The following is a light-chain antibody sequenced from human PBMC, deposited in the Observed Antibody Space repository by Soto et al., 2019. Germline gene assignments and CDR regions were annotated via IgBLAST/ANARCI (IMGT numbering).Light chain of an antibody. V-gene: IGLV1-40*01. CDR2: ANS. J-gene: IGLJ1*01. CDR1: TSNIGAGYD. CDR3: QSYDTSLSGFYV. Sequence: QSVLTQPPSVSGAPGQRVIVSCTGSTSNIGAGYDVHWYQQLPGTSPKLLIFANSNRPSGVPDRFSASRSGSSASLTITGLQAEDEADYYCQSYDTSLSGFYVFGSGTKVTVL.